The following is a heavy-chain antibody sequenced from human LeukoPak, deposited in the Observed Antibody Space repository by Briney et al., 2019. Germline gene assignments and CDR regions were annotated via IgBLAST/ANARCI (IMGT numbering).Heavy chain of an antibody. V-gene: IGHV3-30*02. CDR3: AKVLRLGDYFDY. CDR1: GFTFSSYG. CDR2: IRYDGSNK. J-gene: IGHJ4*02. D-gene: IGHD1-26*01. Sequence: GGSLRLSCAASGFTFSSYGMHWVRQAPGKGLEWVAFIRYDGSNKYYADSVKGRFTIFRDNSKNTLYLQMNSLRAEDTAVYYCAKVLRLGDYFDYWGQGTLVTVSS.